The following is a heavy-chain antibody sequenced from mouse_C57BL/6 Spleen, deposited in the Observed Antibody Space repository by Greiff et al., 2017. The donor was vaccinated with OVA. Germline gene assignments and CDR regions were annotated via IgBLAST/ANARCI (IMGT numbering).Heavy chain of an antibody. V-gene: IGHV1-78*01. CDR3: ARGGDNGYEDYAMDY. CDR2: IYPRDGST. J-gene: IGHJ4*01. Sequence: LQESDAELVKPGASVKISCKVSGYTFTDPTIHWMKQRHEQGLEWIGYIYPRDGSTKYNEKFKGKATLTADKSSSTAYMQLNSLTSEDSADYFCARGGDNGYEDYAMDYWGQGTSVTVSA. D-gene: IGHD2-2*01. CDR1: GYTFTDPT.